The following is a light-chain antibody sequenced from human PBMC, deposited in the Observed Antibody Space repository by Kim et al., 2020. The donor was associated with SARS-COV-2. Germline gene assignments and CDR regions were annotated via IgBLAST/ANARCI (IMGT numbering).Light chain of an antibody. CDR2: SAS. J-gene: IGKJ1*01. CDR3: QQYETSPRT. Sequence: PGEGATLSCRASQSISSNYLAWYQQKPGQPPRLLIYSASSRATGIPDRFSGRGSGTDFTLTISRLEPDDFAVYYCQQYETSPRTFGQGTKV. V-gene: IGKV3-20*01. CDR1: QSISSNY.